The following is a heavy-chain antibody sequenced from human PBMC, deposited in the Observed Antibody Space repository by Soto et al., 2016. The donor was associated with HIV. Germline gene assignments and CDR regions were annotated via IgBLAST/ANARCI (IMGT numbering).Heavy chain of an antibody. J-gene: IGHJ4*02. CDR1: GGTFSNYD. CDR2: IIPIFGTT. V-gene: IGHV1-69*13. CDR3: AREALGRYYDSSGHFDY. Sequence: QVQLVQSGAEVKKPGSSVKVSCKASGGTFSNYDISWVRQAPGQGLEWMGGIIPIFGTTNYAQKFQGRVTITADESTSTAYMEVSSLRSEDTAVYYCAREALGRYYDSSGHFDYWGQGTLVTVSS. D-gene: IGHD3-22*01.